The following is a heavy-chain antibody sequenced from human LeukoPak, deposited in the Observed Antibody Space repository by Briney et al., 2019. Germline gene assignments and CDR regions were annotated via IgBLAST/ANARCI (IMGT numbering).Heavy chain of an antibody. CDR2: IYYSGST. V-gene: IGHV4-59*11. J-gene: IGHJ3*02. CDR1: GGSISSHY. D-gene: IGHD5-18*01. CDR3: ARVDTAMVGPFGAFDI. Sequence: SETLSLTCTVSGGSISSHYWSWIRQPPGKGLEWIGYIYYSGSTNYNPSLKSRVTISVDTSKNQFSLKLSSVTAADTAVYYCARVDTAMVGPFGAFDIWGQGTMVTVSS.